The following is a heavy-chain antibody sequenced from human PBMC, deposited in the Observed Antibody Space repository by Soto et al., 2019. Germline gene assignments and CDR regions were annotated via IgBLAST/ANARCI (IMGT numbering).Heavy chain of an antibody. CDR3: AKAGYDFWSGPYYYYGMDV. J-gene: IGHJ6*02. CDR1: GFTFSSYA. D-gene: IGHD3-3*01. V-gene: IGHV3-23*01. Sequence: PGGSLRLSCAASGFTFSSYAMSWVRQAPGKGLEWVSAISGSGGSTYYADSVKGRFTISRDNSKNTLYLQMNSLRAEDTAVYYCAKAGYDFWSGPYYYYGMDVWGQGTTVTAP. CDR2: ISGSGGST.